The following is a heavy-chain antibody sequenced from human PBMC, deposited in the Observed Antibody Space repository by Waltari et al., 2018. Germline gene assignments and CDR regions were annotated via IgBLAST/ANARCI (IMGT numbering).Heavy chain of an antibody. Sequence: QVQLQQWGAGLLKPSETLSLTCAVYGGSFSGYYWSWIRQPPGKGLEWTGEINHSGSTNYNPSLKSRVTISVDTSKNQFSLKLSSVTAADTAVYYCARLVGVVVVPAAMRRANYYYYGMDVWGQGTTVTVSS. CDR1: GGSFSGYY. J-gene: IGHJ6*02. D-gene: IGHD2-2*01. CDR3: ARLVGVVVVPAAMRRANYYYYGMDV. CDR2: INHSGST. V-gene: IGHV4-34*01.